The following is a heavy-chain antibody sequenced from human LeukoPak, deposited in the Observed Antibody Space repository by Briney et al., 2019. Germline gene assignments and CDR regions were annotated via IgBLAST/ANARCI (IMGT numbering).Heavy chain of an antibody. CDR3: ARRVEMATTDNWFDP. CDR1: GGSISSYY. D-gene: IGHD5-24*01. CDR2: IYYSGST. V-gene: IGHV4-59*08. Sequence: SETLSLTCTVSGGSISSYYWSWIRQPPGKGLEWIGYIYYSGSTNYNPSLKGRVTTSVDTSKSQFSLKLSSVTAADTAVYYCARRVEMATTDNWFDPWGQGTLVTVSS. J-gene: IGHJ5*02.